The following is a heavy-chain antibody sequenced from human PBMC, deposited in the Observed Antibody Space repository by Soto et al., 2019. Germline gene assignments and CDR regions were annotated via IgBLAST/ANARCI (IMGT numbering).Heavy chain of an antibody. Sequence: GASVKVSCKASGYTFTSYGISWVRQAPGQGLEWMGWISAYNGNTNYAQKLQGRVTMTTDTSTSTAYMELRSLRSDDTAVYYCARDRGGFGELLHYGMDVWGQGTTVTVSS. CDR2: ISAYNGNT. V-gene: IGHV1-18*01. J-gene: IGHJ6*02. CDR3: ARDRGGFGELLHYGMDV. D-gene: IGHD3-10*01. CDR1: GYTFTSYG.